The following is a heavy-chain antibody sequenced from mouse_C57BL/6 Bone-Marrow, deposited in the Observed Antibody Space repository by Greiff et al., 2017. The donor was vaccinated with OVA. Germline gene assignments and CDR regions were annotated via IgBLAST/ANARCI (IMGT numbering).Heavy chain of an antibody. CDR3: ARHGGYYLFAY. J-gene: IGHJ3*01. CDR2: ISNGGGST. V-gene: IGHV5-12*01. CDR1: GFTFSDYY. D-gene: IGHD2-3*01. Sequence: VMLVESGGGLVQPGGSLKLSCAASGFTFSDYYMYWVRQTPEKRLEWVAYISNGGGSTYYPDTVKGRFTISRDNAKNTLYLQMSRLKSEDTAMYYCARHGGYYLFAYWGQGTLVTVSA.